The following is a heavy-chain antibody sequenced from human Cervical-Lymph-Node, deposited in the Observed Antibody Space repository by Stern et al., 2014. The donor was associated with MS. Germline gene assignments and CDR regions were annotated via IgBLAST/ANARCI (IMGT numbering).Heavy chain of an antibody. J-gene: IGHJ4*02. Sequence: EVQLVESGGDLVQPGRSLRLSCAASGFRFDLYAMHWVRQAPGKGLEWVAGISWNSVSIGYAGSVKGRFTISRDNVKNFLYLQMDSLRPEDTALYYCAKEIRRADSSPDYWGQGALFTVSS. V-gene: IGHV3-9*01. CDR3: AKEIRRADSSPDY. CDR2: ISWNSVSI. D-gene: IGHD6-19*01. CDR1: GFRFDLYA.